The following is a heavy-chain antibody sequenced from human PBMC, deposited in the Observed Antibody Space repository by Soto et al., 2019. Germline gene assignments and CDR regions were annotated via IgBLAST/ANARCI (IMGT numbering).Heavy chain of an antibody. CDR2: IVPIYRTA. V-gene: IGHV1-69*01. D-gene: IGHD6-13*01. CDR1: GGTFSSYR. CDR3: VRDSGAKLSSS. J-gene: IGHJ4*02. Sequence: QVQLVQSGAEVQKPGSSVKVSCKASGGTFSSYRINWVRQAPGQGLEWVGGIVPIYRTADYAQKFQGRVTITADASARTSYMELRSLKSQDTAVYYCVRDSGAKLSSSWGQGTLVTVSS.